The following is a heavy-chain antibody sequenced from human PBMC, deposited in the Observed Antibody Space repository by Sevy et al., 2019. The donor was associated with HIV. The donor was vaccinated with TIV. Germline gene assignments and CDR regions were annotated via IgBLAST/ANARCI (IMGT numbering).Heavy chain of an antibody. J-gene: IGHJ6*02. CDR3: ATDPIILLLVTDGVAV. CDR1: GFTFSYAW. V-gene: IGHV3-15*01. Sequence: GGSLRLSCVASGFTFSYAWMNWVRQAPGRGLEWVVRIQSTADGGTIDYAAPVKGRFTISRDDSKNTLYLQMNSLKTEETAVYYCATDPIILLLVTDGVAVWGQGTTVTVSS. D-gene: IGHD2-8*02. CDR2: IQSTADGGTI.